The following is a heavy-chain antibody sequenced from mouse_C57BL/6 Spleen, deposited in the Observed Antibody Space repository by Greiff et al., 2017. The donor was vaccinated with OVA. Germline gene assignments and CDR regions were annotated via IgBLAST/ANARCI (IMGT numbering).Heavy chain of an antibody. D-gene: IGHD1-1*01. V-gene: IGHV3-6*01. J-gene: IGHJ2*01. CDR3: ASWDYGSSYNY. CDR2: ISYDGSN. CDR1: GYSITSGYY. Sequence: VQLKESGPGLVKPSQSLSLTCSVTGYSITSGYYWNWIRQFPGNKLEWMGYISYDGSNNYNPSLKNRISITRDTSKNQFFLKLNSVTTEDTATYYCASWDYGSSYNYWGQGTTLTVSS.